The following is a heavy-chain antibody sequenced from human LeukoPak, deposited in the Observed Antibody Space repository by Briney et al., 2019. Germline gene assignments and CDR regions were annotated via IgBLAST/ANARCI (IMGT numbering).Heavy chain of an antibody. CDR2: ISSSSSTI. CDR1: GFTFSSYS. Sequence: GGSLRLSCAASGFTFSSYSMNWVRQAPGKGLEWVSYISSSSSTIYYADSVKGRFTISRDNAKNTLYLQMNSLRAEDTAVYYCAKPIAVAATSFDYWGQGTLVTVSS. V-gene: IGHV3-48*01. J-gene: IGHJ4*02. D-gene: IGHD6-19*01. CDR3: AKPIAVAATSFDY.